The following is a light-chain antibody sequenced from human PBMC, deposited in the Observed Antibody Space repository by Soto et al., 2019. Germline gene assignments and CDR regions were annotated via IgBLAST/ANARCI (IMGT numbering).Light chain of an antibody. V-gene: IGKV1-39*01. CDR2: EAS. Sequence: PACRSRFSPDQDKNNCRASQGISSAVAWYQQNPGTAPKLLSYEASSLQSGVPSRVSGSRSGTDSTLTSSSLQPEDFATYYCQQSYSTPLTCGGGTKLEIK. CDR1: QGISSA. J-gene: IGKJ4*01. CDR3: QQSYSTPLT.